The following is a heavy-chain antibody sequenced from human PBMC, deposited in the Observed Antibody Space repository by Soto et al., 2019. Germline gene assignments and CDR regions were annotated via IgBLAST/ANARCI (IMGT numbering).Heavy chain of an antibody. J-gene: IGHJ3*02. V-gene: IGHV3-23*01. D-gene: IGHD3-3*01. CDR3: AKDKGLTLPYYDFWRPFDI. CDR2: ISGSGGST. CDR1: GFTFSSCA. Sequence: PGGSLRLSCAASGFTFSSCAMSWVRQAPGKGLEWVSAISGSGGSTYYADSVKGRFTISRDNSKNTLYLQMNSLRAEDTAVYYCAKDKGLTLPYYDFWRPFDIWGQGTMVTVSS.